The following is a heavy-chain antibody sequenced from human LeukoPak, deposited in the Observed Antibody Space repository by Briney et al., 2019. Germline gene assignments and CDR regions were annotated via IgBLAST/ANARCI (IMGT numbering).Heavy chain of an antibody. CDR1: GYTFTSYD. J-gene: IGHJ6*02. V-gene: IGHV1-8*01. Sequence: GASVKVSCKPSGYTFTSYDINWVRQATGQGLEWMGWMNPNSGNTGYAQKFQGRVTMTRNTSISTAYMELSSLRSEDTAVYYCARGHWGEDTYYYYYGMDVWGQGTTVTVSS. D-gene: IGHD3-16*01. CDR2: MNPNSGNT. CDR3: ARGHWGEDTYYYYYGMDV.